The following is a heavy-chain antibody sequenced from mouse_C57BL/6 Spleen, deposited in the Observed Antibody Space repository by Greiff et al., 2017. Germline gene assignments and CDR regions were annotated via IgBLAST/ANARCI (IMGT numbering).Heavy chain of an antibody. CDR1: GYTFTDYY. Sequence: EVKLQQSGPELVKPGASVKISCKASGYTFTDYYMNWVKQSHGKSLEWIGDINPNNGGTSYNQKFKGKATLTVDKSSSTAYMELRSLTSEDSAVYYCAGLYYYGSSPWFAYWGQGTLVTVSA. D-gene: IGHD1-1*01. CDR3: AGLYYYGSSPWFAY. V-gene: IGHV1-26*01. J-gene: IGHJ3*01. CDR2: INPNNGGT.